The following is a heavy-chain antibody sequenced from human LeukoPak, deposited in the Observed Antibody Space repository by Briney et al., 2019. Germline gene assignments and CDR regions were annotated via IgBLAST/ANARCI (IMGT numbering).Heavy chain of an antibody. J-gene: IGHJ4*02. Sequence: SETLSLTCTVSGGSISSYYWSWIRQPPGKGLEWIGYIYYSGSTNYNPSLKSRVSISVKTSKNQFSLKLSSVTAADTAVYYCAIFEYSSSWAYFDYWGQGTLVTVSS. CDR2: IYYSGST. V-gene: IGHV4-59*01. CDR1: GGSISSYY. CDR3: AIFEYSSSWAYFDY. D-gene: IGHD6-6*01.